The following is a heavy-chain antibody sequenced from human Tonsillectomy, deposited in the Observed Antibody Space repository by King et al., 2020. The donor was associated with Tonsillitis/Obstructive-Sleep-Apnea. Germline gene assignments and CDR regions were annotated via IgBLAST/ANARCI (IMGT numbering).Heavy chain of an antibody. V-gene: IGHV3-30*15. CDR3: ARDHSGYYKSAFDI. D-gene: IGHD5-12*01. CDR1: GFTFSSYA. Sequence: QLVQSGGGVVQPGRSLRLSCAASGFTFSSYAMHWVRQAPGKGLEWVATISYDGSNKYYADSVKGRFTISRDKSKNTLYLQMSSLRVEDTAIYYCARDHSGYYKSAFDIWGQGTTVTVSS. J-gene: IGHJ3*02. CDR2: ISYDGSNK.